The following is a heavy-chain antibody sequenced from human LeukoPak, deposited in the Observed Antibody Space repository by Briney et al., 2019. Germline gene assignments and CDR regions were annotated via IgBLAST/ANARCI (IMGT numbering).Heavy chain of an antibody. CDR3: VKDSSSGSYFDY. CDR2: LSSNGGST. Sequence: GGTLRLSCSASGFTFSRYAMHWVRQAPGKGLEYVSALSSNGGSTYYADSVKGRFTISRDNSRNTLHLQMSSLRVEDTAVYYCVKDSSSGSYFDYWGQGTLVTVSS. V-gene: IGHV3-64D*06. D-gene: IGHD3-10*01. J-gene: IGHJ4*02. CDR1: GFTFSRYA.